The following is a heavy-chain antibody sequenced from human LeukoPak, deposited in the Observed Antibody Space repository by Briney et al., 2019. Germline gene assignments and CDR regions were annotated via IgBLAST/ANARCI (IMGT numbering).Heavy chain of an antibody. D-gene: IGHD2-15*01. Sequence: GGSLSLSCSASGFTFSSYSMNWVRPAPRKGLAWVSSISIVSTYIYYAHSLKGRFTLSRANAKISLYLQMHSLRAEDTAVYYCASSSGASWGYFDYWGQGTLVTVSS. J-gene: IGHJ4*02. CDR3: ASSSGASWGYFDY. CDR1: GFTFSSYS. CDR2: ISIVSTYI. V-gene: IGHV3-21*01.